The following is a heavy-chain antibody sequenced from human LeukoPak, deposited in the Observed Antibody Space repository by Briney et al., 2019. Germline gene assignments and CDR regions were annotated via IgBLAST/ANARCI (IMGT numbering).Heavy chain of an antibody. CDR1: GFIFSSYG. J-gene: IGHJ6*03. CDR3: TREKEGYNFGLDYYYYYMDV. V-gene: IGHV3-30*02. Sequence: GGSLRLSCAASGFIFSSYGMHWVRQAPGKGLEWVAFIRYDGSYKYYADSVKGRFTISRDNSKNTLYLQMNSLRAEDTAVYYCTREKEGYNFGLDYYYYYMDVWGNGTTVTVPS. CDR2: IRYDGSYK. D-gene: IGHD5-18*01.